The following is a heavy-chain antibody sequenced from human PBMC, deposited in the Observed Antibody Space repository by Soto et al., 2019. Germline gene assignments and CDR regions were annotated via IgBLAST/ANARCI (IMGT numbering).Heavy chain of an antibody. CDR3: AKDPRLLMVYAQDFDY. V-gene: IGHV3-23*01. CDR2: ISGSGGST. Sequence: GGSLSLACAASGFTFSSYARSWVRQAPGKGLEWVSAISGSGGSTYYADSVKGRFTISRDNSKNTLYLQMNSLRAEDTAVYYCAKDPRLLMVYAQDFDYWGQGTLVTVSS. D-gene: IGHD2-8*01. J-gene: IGHJ4*02. CDR1: GFTFSSYA.